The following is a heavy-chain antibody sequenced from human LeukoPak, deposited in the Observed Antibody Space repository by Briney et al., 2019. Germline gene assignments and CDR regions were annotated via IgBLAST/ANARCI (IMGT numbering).Heavy chain of an antibody. J-gene: IGHJ3*02. V-gene: IGHV3-7*01. Sequence: GGSLRLSCTASGFTFRSYWMSWVRQAPGKGLEWVANINQHGSEKYYVDSVKGRLTISRDNAKNSLFLHLNSLRAEDTAVYYCARNVDAFDIWGQGAMVTVSS. CDR3: ARNVDAFDI. CDR2: INQHGSEK. CDR1: GFTFRSYW.